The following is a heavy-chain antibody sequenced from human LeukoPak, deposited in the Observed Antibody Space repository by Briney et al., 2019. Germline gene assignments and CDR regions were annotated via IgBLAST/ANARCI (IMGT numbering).Heavy chain of an antibody. CDR2: IRSRTYGGTA. J-gene: IGHJ4*02. Sequence: GGSLRLSCIASGFTFGDYAMSWVRQAPGKGLEWVGFIRSRTYGGTAEYAASVKGRFTISRDDSKSIAYLRMNSLKSEDTAVYYCTRDQPLGEWGQGTLVTVSS. CDR3: TRDQPLGE. V-gene: IGHV3-49*04. D-gene: IGHD3-16*01. CDR1: GFTFGDYA.